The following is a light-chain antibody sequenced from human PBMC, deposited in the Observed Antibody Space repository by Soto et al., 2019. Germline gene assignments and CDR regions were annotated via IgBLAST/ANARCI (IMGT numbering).Light chain of an antibody. Sequence: DIQLTQSPSFLSASVGDRVTITCRASQDISRYLAWYQQKAGKAPKPLIYAASTLQKGVPSRFSGSGSGTEFTLTISSLQPDDFATYYCQQLNTYPLFTFGPGTEVDI. CDR1: QDISRY. J-gene: IGKJ3*01. V-gene: IGKV1-9*01. CDR3: QQLNTYPLFT. CDR2: AAS.